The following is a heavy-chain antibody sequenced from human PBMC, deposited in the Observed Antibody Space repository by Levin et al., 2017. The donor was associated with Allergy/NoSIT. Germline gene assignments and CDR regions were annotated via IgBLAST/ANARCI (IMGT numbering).Heavy chain of an antibody. D-gene: IGHD3-10*01. CDR1: GGSFSGYY. V-gene: IGHV4-34*01. CDR2: IDHSGST. Sequence: SETLSLTCAVYGGSFSGYYWSWIRQPPGKGLEWIGEIDHSGSTNYNPSLKSRVTISVDTSKNQFSLKLSSVTAADTAVYYCARGWRYYGSGSSFDYWGQGTLVTVSS. CDR3: ARGWRYYGSGSSFDY. J-gene: IGHJ4*02.